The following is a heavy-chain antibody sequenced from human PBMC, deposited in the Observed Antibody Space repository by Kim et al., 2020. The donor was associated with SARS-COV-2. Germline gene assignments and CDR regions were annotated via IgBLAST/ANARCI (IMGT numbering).Heavy chain of an antibody. J-gene: IGHJ5*02. CDR3: ARGKVVGATTNWFDP. V-gene: IGHV4-39*07. CDR2: IYYSGST. Sequence: SETLSLTCTVSGGSISSSSYYWGWIRQPPGKGLEWIGSIYYSGSTYYNPSLKSRVTISVDTSKNQFSLKLSSVTAADTAVYYCARGKVVGATTNWFDPWG. D-gene: IGHD1-26*01. CDR1: GGSISSSSYY.